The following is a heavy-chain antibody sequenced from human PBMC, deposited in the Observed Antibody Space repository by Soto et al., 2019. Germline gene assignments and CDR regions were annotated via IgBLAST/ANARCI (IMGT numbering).Heavy chain of an antibody. V-gene: IGHV1-18*01. Sequence: ASVKVSCKASGYTFTSYGISWVRQAPGQGLEWMGRISAYNGNTNYAQKLQGRVTMTTDTSTSTAYMELRSLRSDDTAVYYCAREGAYYYDSSGTGLTSPRYYGMDVWGQGTTVTVSS. CDR3: AREGAYYYDSSGTGLTSPRYYGMDV. CDR1: GYTFTSYG. D-gene: IGHD3-22*01. CDR2: ISAYNGNT. J-gene: IGHJ6*02.